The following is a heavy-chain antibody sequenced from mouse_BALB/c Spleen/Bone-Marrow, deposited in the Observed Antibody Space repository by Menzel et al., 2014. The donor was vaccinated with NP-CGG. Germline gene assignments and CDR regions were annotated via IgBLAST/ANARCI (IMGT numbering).Heavy chain of an antibody. Sequence: VQLQQSGAELVRPGTSVKVSCKASGYAFTNYLIEWVKQRPGQGLEWIGVINPGSGGTNYNEKFKGKATLTADKSSSTAYMQFSSLTSDDSAVYFCARREDYDLDYWGQGTTLTVSS. D-gene: IGHD2-4*01. CDR1: GYAFTNYL. CDR2: INPGSGGT. J-gene: IGHJ2*01. V-gene: IGHV1-54*01. CDR3: ARREDYDLDY.